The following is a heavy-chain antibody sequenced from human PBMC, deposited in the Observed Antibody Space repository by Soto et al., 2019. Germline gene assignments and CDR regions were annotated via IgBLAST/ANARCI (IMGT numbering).Heavy chain of an antibody. CDR1: GGSISSYY. J-gene: IGHJ5*02. V-gene: IGHV4-59*01. D-gene: IGHD3-3*01. CDR2: IYYSGST. Sequence: KPSETLSLTCTVSGGSISSYYWSWIRQPPGKGLEWIGYIYYSGSTNYNPSLKSRVTISVDTSKNQFSLKLSSVTAADTAVYYCARNLYYDFWSGYPRLSPPRGFDPWGQGTLVTVSS. CDR3: ARNLYYDFWSGYPRLSPPRGFDP.